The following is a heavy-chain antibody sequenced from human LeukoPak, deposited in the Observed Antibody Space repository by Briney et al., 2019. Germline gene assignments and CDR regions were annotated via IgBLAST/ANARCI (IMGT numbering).Heavy chain of an antibody. CDR1: GFTFSSYS. CDR3: AREDEQWLHFDY. Sequence: GGSLRLSCAASGFTFSSYSMNWVRQAPGKGLEWVSSISSSSSYIYYADSVKGRFTISRDNAKNSLYLQMNSLRAEDTAVYYCAREDEQWLHFDYWGQGTLDTVSS. V-gene: IGHV3-21*01. D-gene: IGHD6-19*01. CDR2: ISSSSSYI. J-gene: IGHJ4*02.